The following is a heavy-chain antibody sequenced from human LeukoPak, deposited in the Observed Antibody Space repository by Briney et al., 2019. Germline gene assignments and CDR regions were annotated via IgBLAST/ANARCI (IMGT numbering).Heavy chain of an antibody. CDR3: ARGHSSSWLYYYYYYMDV. V-gene: IGHV3-20*04. Sequence: GGSLRLSCAASGFTFDDYGMSWVRQAPGKGLEWVSGINWNGGSTGYADSVKGRFTISRDNAKNSLYLQMNSLRAEDTAVYYCARGHSSSWLYYYYYYMDVWGKGTTVTISS. J-gene: IGHJ6*03. CDR2: INWNGGST. CDR1: GFTFDDYG. D-gene: IGHD6-13*01.